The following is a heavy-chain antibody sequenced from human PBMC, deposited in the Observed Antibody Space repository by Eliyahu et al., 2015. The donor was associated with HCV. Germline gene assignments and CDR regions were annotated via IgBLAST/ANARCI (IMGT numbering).Heavy chain of an antibody. CDR1: GFSXXTXGVG. J-gene: IGHJ4*02. V-gene: IGHV2-5*01. Sequence: QITLKESGPTLVNPTQTLTLTCXFSGFSXXTXGVGVGWIRQPPGKALEWLALIYWNDDKRYSPSLKSRLTITKDTSKNQVVLTMTNMDPVDTATYYCARTYDSSGYYYCLFDYWGQGTLVTVSS. CDR3: ARTYDSSGYYYCLFDY. CDR2: IYWNDDK. D-gene: IGHD3-22*01.